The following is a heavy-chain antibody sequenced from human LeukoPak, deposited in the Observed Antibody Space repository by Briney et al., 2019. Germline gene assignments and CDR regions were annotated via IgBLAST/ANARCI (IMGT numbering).Heavy chain of an antibody. J-gene: IGHJ4*02. CDR1: GYTFNHHG. CDR2: ISCYNGDT. V-gene: IGHV1-18*01. Sequence: GASVKVSCKASGYTFNHHGISWVRQAPGQGLEWMGWISCYNGDTMFAQNVQGRVTMTTDTSTRTVYIEVRSLRSDDTAVYYCARDPSNSSGYHAHFDSWGQGTLVTVSS. D-gene: IGHD3-22*01. CDR3: ARDPSNSSGYHAHFDS.